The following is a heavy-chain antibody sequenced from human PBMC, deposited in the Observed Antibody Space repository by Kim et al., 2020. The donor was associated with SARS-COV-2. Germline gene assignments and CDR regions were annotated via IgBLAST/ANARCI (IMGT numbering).Heavy chain of an antibody. J-gene: IGHJ5*02. D-gene: IGHD6-13*01. CDR1: GYTFTGYY. CDR3: ARESIAAAGNPHLFGTFIWFDP. V-gene: IGHV1-2*04. Sequence: ASVKVSCKASGYTFTGYYMHWVRQAPGQGLEWMGWINPNSGGTNYAQKFQGWVTMTRDTSISTAYMELSRLRSDDTAVYYCARESIAAAGNPHLFGTFIWFDPWGQGTLVTVSS. CDR2: INPNSGGT.